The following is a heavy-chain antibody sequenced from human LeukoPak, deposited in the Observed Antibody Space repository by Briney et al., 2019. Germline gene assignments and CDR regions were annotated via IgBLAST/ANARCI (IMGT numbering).Heavy chain of an antibody. V-gene: IGHV4-30-4*08. CDR1: GGSISSGDYY. D-gene: IGHD6-19*01. CDR2: IYSSGST. Sequence: SQTLSLTCTVSGGSISSGDYYWSWIRPAPGQGLVWIGYIYSSGSTYYNPSLKSRVTIPVDTSKNQFSLKLSSVTAADTAVYYCARVGTGYSSAPVDSWGQGTLVTVSS. J-gene: IGHJ4*02. CDR3: ARVGTGYSSAPVDS.